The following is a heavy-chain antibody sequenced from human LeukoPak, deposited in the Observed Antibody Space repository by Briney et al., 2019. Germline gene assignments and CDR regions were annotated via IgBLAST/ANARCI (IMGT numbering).Heavy chain of an antibody. V-gene: IGHV4-59*08. D-gene: IGHD6-19*01. CDR3: VRRDTGWNYFDY. CDR2: IYYTGKI. Sequence: SETLSLTCTFSGGSINSHYWGWIRQPPGKGLQWIGDIYYTGKINYNPSLKSRVTITLDTSKDHLSLNLTSVLAADTAIYYCVRRDTGWNYFDYWGQGILVTVSS. J-gene: IGHJ4*02. CDR1: GGSINSHY.